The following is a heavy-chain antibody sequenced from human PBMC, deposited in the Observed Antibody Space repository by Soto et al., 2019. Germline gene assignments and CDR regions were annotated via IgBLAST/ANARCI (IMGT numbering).Heavy chain of an antibody. J-gene: IGHJ4*01. Sequence: GGSLRLSCAASGFTFATYAMSWVRQAPGKGLEWVSAISATGISTHYADSVKGRVTISRDNSANTLSLEMSSLTAEDTAVYYCARNKDTSSWTGFDFWGHGTLVTVSS. CDR1: GFTFATYA. D-gene: IGHD1-1*01. CDR2: ISATGIST. V-gene: IGHV3-23*01. CDR3: ARNKDTSSWTGFDF.